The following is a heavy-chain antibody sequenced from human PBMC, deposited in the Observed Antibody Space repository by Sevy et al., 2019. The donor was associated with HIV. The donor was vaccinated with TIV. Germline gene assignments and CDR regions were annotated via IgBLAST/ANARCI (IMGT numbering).Heavy chain of an antibody. V-gene: IGHV3-7*04. CDR1: GFGFSGTW. J-gene: IGHJ4*02. D-gene: IGHD3-10*01. CDR3: AKDRGWKTFDY. CDR2: ISPEGSRI. Sequence: GGSLRLSCAASGFGFSGTWMNWVRQAPGKGLEWVAIISPEGSRIDYADSVKGRLIISRDNANSSVSLQRNSLRVEDMGVYYCAKDRGWKTFDYWGQGTLVTVSS.